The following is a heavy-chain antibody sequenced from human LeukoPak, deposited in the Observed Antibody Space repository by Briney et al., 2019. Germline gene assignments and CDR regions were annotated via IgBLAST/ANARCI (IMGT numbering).Heavy chain of an antibody. CDR3: ARGQDTLRYYGSGSYYSSPFDY. V-gene: IGHV4-34*01. J-gene: IGHJ4*02. CDR1: GGSFSGYY. Sequence: SETLSLTCAVYGGSFSGYYWSWIRQPPGKGLEWIGEINHSGSTNYNPSLKSRVTISVDTSKNQFSLKLSSVTAADAAVYYCARGQDTLRYYGSGSYYSSPFDYWGQGTLVTVSS. D-gene: IGHD3-10*01. CDR2: INHSGST.